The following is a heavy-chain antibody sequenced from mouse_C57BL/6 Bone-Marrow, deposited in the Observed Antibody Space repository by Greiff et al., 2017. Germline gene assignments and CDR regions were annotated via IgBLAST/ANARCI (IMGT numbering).Heavy chain of an antibody. D-gene: IGHD2-3*01. CDR2: INPSSGGP. CDR3: ARGWLLPYAMDY. Sequence: QVQLQQPGTELVKPGASVKLSCKASGYTFTSYWLPWVKQRPGQGLEWIGIINPSSGGPNYNEKFKSTATLTVDKSSSTAYMQLSSLTSEDSAGYYCARGWLLPYAMDYWGQGTSVTVSS. V-gene: IGHV1-53*01. CDR1: GYTFTSYW. J-gene: IGHJ4*01.